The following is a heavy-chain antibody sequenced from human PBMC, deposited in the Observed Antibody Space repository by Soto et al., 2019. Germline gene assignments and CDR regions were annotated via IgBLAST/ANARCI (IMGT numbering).Heavy chain of an antibody. CDR2: IYHSGST. J-gene: IGHJ4*02. V-gene: IGHV4-4*02. CDR1: SGSISSSNW. D-gene: IGHD2-15*01. CDR3: ARVTFGYCSGGSCYLGGHYFDY. Sequence: QVQLQESVPGLVKPSGTLSLTCAVSSGSISSSNWWSWVRQPPGKGLEWIGEIYHSGSTNYNPSLKSRVTISVDKSKNQFSLKLSSVTAADTAVYYCARVTFGYCSGGSCYLGGHYFDYWGQGTLVTVSS.